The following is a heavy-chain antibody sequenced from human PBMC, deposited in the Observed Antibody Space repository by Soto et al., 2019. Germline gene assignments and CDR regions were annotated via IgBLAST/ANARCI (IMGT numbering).Heavy chain of an antibody. J-gene: IGHJ5*02. CDR3: ARGKVVVVAATRVPPPKDNWFDP. D-gene: IGHD2-15*01. CDR2: IYYSGST. Sequence: SETLSLTCTVSGGSISSGDYCWSWIRQPPGKGREWIGYIYYSGSTYYNPSLKSRVTISVDTSKNQFSLKLSSVTAADTAVYYCARGKVVVVAATRVPPPKDNWFDPWGQGTLVTVSS. V-gene: IGHV4-30-4*01. CDR1: GGSISSGDYC.